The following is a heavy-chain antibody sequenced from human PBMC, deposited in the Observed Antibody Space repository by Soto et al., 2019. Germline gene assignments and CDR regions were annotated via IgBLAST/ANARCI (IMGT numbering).Heavy chain of an antibody. Sequence: SETLSLTCTVSGGSISSYYLSWIRQPPGKGLEWIGYIYYSGSTNYNPSLKSRVTISVDTSKNQFSLKLSSVTAADTAVYYCARLGVVTGTASYFDSCGQGSLVTVSS. J-gene: IGHJ4*02. CDR3: ARLGVVTGTASYFDS. D-gene: IGHD2-21*02. CDR1: GGSISSYY. V-gene: IGHV4-59*08. CDR2: IYYSGST.